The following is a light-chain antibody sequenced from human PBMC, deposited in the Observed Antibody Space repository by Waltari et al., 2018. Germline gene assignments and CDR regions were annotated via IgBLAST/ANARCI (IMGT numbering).Light chain of an antibody. Sequence: SYELTQPPSVSVSPGPTATITCSGDQLGDKNAAWYQQKPGQSPLLVIYQDNKRPSGIPERFSGSNSGNTATLTISGTQPMDEADYYCQAWDSRTAVYVFGTGTTVTVL. CDR1: QLGDKN. CDR3: QAWDSRTAVYV. V-gene: IGLV3-1*01. CDR2: QDN. J-gene: IGLJ1*01.